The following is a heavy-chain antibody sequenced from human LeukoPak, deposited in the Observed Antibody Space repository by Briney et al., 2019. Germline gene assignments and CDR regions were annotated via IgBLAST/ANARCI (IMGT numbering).Heavy chain of an antibody. CDR1: GYSISSGYY. CDR2: MYHSGST. D-gene: IGHD4-23*01. V-gene: IGHV4-38-2*02. Sequence: SETLSLTCTVSGYSISSGYYWGWIRQSPGKGLEWIGSMYHSGSTYYNPSLKSRVTISVDTSKNQFSLKLSSVTAADTAVYYCARDRGDHDYGGNSDWFDPWGQGTLVTVSS. J-gene: IGHJ5*02. CDR3: ARDRGDHDYGGNSDWFDP.